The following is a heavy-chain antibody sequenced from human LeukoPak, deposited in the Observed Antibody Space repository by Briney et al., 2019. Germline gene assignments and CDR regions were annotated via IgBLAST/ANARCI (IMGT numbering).Heavy chain of an antibody. Sequence: GASVKVSCKASGGTFSSYGISWVRQAPGQGLEWMGWISAYNGNTNYAQKLQGRVTMTTDTSTSTAYMELRSLRSDDTAVYYCARDGGSYGYYVGDYWGQGTLVTVSS. J-gene: IGHJ4*02. CDR1: GGTFSSYG. V-gene: IGHV1-18*01. D-gene: IGHD5-18*01. CDR2: ISAYNGNT. CDR3: ARDGGSYGYYVGDY.